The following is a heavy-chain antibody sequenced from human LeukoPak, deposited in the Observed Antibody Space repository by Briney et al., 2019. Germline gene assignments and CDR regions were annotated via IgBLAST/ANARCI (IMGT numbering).Heavy chain of an antibody. CDR3: ARDSPRFRI. CDR1: GGSFSGYY. Sequence: SEALSLTCAVYGGSFSGYYWSWIRQPPGKGLEWIGTIYYTGNTYYNPSLKSRVTISVDTSKNHFSLKLSSVTAADTAVYYCARDSPRFRIWGQGTMVTVSS. J-gene: IGHJ3*02. D-gene: IGHD2-21*01. V-gene: IGHV4-34*01. CDR2: IYYTGNT.